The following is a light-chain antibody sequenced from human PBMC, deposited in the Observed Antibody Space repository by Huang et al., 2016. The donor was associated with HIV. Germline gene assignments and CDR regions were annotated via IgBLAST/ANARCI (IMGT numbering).Light chain of an antibody. CDR2: EAA. J-gene: IGKJ4*01. V-gene: IGKV3-11*01. CDR1: QSVNTF. Sequence: EIVLTQSPATLSLSPGESATLSCRASQSVNTFLAWYQQKPGQAPRLLIYEAANRATGIPARFSGSGSGTDFTLTISSLEPEDFAVYYCQQRSNRPLTFGGGTKVEIK. CDR3: QQRSNRPLT.